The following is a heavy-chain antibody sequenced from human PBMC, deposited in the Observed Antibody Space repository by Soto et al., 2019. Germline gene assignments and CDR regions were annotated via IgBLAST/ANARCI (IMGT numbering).Heavy chain of an antibody. CDR3: ARGGASFTGPAGY. CDR2: IFHSGST. CDR1: GGSITSGGYY. V-gene: IGHV4-31*03. Sequence: QVQLQESGPGLVKPSQTLSLTCTVSGGSITSGGYYWHWIRQHPAQGLEWIGYIFHSGSTHYNPSLKSRLTMSADTSKNQLSLRLTSVTAADTAVYYCARGGASFTGPAGYWGQGTLVTVSS. D-gene: IGHD3-16*01. J-gene: IGHJ4*02.